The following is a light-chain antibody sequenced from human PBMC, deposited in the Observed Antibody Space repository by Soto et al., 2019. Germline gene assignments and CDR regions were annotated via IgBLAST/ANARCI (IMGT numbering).Light chain of an antibody. Sequence: DIQLAQSPSTLSASVGDRITITCRATQSINWLAWYQQKPGKAPKLLIFEASRLESGVPSRFSGSGSGTEFTLTISSLQPDDFGTYYGQLYDTYSPMWKFGQGTKLDVK. CDR1: QSINW. V-gene: IGKV1-5*03. J-gene: IGKJ1*01. CDR2: EAS. CDR3: QLYDTYSPMWK.